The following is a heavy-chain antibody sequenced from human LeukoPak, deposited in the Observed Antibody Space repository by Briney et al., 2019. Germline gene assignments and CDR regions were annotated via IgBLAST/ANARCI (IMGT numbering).Heavy chain of an antibody. J-gene: IGHJ4*02. D-gene: IGHD3-3*01. CDR3: GRGEDXFWSGYYLFDY. Sequence: ASVTVSCKASGYTFTGYYMHWVRQAPGQGLEWMGWINPNSGGTNYAQKFQGRVTMTRDTSISTAYMELSRLRSDDTAVYYCGRGEDXFWSGYYLFDYWGQGTLVTVSS. CDR1: GYTFTGYY. CDR2: INPNSGGT. V-gene: IGHV1-2*02.